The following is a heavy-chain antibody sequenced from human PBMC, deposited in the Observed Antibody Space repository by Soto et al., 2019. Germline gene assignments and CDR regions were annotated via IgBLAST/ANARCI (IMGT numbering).Heavy chain of an antibody. CDR3: GRGDHFSYLDP. Sequence: PGGSLRLSCAAAGFTFNKYSMNWVRQAPGRGLEWVSYISGSGYTTYYAGSVKGRFTISRDNAKNSLFLQMNSLRDEDTAVYYCGRGDHFSYLDPRGPGNPV. CDR1: GFTFNKYS. D-gene: IGHD3-3*02. CDR2: ISGSGYTT. V-gene: IGHV3-48*02. J-gene: IGHJ5*02.